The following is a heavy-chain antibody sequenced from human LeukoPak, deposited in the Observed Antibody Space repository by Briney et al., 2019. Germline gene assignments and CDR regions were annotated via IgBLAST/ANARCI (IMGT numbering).Heavy chain of an antibody. CDR1: GYTFTGYY. V-gene: IGHV1-2*02. D-gene: IGHD6-13*01. Sequence: GASVKVSCKASGYTFTGYYMHWVRQAPGQGLEWMGWINPNSGGTNYAQKFQGRVTMTRDTSISTAYMELSRLRSDDTAVYYCARGASSSHMYNWFDPWGQGTLVTVSS. J-gene: IGHJ5*02. CDR2: INPNSGGT. CDR3: ARGASSSHMYNWFDP.